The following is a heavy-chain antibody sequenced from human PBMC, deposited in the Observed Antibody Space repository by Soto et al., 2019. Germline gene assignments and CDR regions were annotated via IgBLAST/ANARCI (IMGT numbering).Heavy chain of an antibody. CDR3: ARAPTYSYGSGTPYYFYAMDV. CDR1: GDSVSRYY. Sequence: ETLSLTCTVSGDSVSRYYWNWIRQPPGKGLEWIGYIYNSGSTNYNPSLKSRVTISVDTSKNQFSLTLTSVTAADTAVYYCARAPTYSYGSGTPYYFYAMDVWGQGTTVTVSS. J-gene: IGHJ6*02. V-gene: IGHV4-59*02. CDR2: IYNSGST. D-gene: IGHD3-10*01.